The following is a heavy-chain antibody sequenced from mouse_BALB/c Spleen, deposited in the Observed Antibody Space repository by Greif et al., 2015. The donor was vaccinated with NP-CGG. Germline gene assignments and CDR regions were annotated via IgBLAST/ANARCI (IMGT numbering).Heavy chain of an antibody. D-gene: IGHD1-2*01. Sequence: EVKLVESGGGLVKPGGSLKLPCAASGFTFSSYAMSWVRQTPEKRLEWVASISSGGSTYYPDSVKGRFTISRDNARNILYLQMSSLRSEDTAMYYCADYYGYGYYAMDYWGQGTSVTVSS. CDR2: ISSGGST. V-gene: IGHV5-6-5*01. J-gene: IGHJ4*01. CDR1: GFTFSSYA. CDR3: ADYYGYGYYAMDY.